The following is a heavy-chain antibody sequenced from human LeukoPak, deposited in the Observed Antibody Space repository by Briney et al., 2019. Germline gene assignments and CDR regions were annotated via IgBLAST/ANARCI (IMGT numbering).Heavy chain of an antibody. CDR3: ARDRGNRGYSFNN. D-gene: IGHD5-18*01. CDR1: GHTFTDYY. CDR2: INPSGGST. Sequence: ASVKVSCKASGHTFTDYYMHWVRQAPGQGLEWMGIINPSGGSTSYAQKFQGRVTMTRDTSTSTVYMELSSLRSDDTAVYYCARDRGNRGYSFNNWGQGTLVTVSS. V-gene: IGHV1-46*01. J-gene: IGHJ4*02.